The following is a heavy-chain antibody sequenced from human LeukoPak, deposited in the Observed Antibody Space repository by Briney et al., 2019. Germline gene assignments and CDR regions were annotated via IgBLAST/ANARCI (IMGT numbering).Heavy chain of an antibody. J-gene: IGHJ4*02. V-gene: IGHV1-24*01. CDR3: ATPHVDGYYHDSSGYRH. D-gene: IGHD3-22*01. CDR1: GYTLTELS. CDR2: FDPEDGET. Sequence: ASVKASCKVSGYTLTELSMHWVRQGPGKGLEWMGGFDPEDGETIYAQKFQGRVTMTEDTSTDTAYMELSSLRSEDTAVYYCATPHVDGYYHDSSGYRHWGQGTLVTVS.